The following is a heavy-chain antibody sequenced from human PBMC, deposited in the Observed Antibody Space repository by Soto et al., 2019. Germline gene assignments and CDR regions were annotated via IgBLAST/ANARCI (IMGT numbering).Heavy chain of an antibody. Sequence: ASVKVSCKASGYSFTSYGISWVRQAPGQGLEWMGWISAYNGNTKYAQKLQGRVTMTTDTSTSTAYMELRSLRSDDTAVYYCARGGGIVVVTAPYDHWGQGTLVTVSS. CDR2: ISAYNGNT. CDR1: GYSFTSYG. D-gene: IGHD2-21*02. V-gene: IGHV1-18*01. CDR3: ARGGGIVVVTAPYDH. J-gene: IGHJ4*02.